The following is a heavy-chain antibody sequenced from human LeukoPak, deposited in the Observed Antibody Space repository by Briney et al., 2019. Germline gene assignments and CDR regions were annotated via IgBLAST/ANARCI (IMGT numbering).Heavy chain of an antibody. V-gene: IGHV3-23*01. J-gene: IGHJ4*02. Sequence: GGSLRLSCAASGFTFSSYAMSWVRQAPGKGLEWVSGISGSGPYTFYTDYVKGRFTISRDSSKNTLYLQMNSLRAEDTALYYCAKHGYCSGISCFFDLWGQGTLVTVSS. CDR3: AKHGYCSGISCFFDL. CDR2: ISGSGPYT. CDR1: GFTFSSYA. D-gene: IGHD2-2*03.